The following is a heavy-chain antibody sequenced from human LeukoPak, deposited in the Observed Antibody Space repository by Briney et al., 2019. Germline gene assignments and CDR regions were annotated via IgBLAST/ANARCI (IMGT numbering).Heavy chain of an antibody. CDR2: INTNTGNP. CDR3: AGSSPTVTTAYFDY. D-gene: IGHD4-17*01. J-gene: IGHJ4*02. Sequence: ASVKVSCKASGYTFTSYAMNWVRQAPGQGLEWMGWINTNTGNPTYAQGFTGRFVFSLDTSVSTAYLQISSLKAEDTAVYYCAGSSPTVTTAYFDYWGRGTLVTVSS. V-gene: IGHV7-4-1*02. CDR1: GYTFTSYA.